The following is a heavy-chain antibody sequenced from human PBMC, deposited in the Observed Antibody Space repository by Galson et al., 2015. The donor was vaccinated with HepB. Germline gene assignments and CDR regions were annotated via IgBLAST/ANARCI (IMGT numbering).Heavy chain of an antibody. CDR3: AREGLRHGAIDI. V-gene: IGHV3-11*06. CDR2: ITSSSLFT. CDR1: GFTFSDYY. Sequence: ASGFTFSDYYMNWMRQAPGKGLEWVSYITSSSLFTEYADSVKGRVTISRDNGANSLFLQMNSLRPEDTAVYYCAREGLRHGAIDIWGQGTMVTVSP. J-gene: IGHJ3*02. D-gene: IGHD3/OR15-3a*01.